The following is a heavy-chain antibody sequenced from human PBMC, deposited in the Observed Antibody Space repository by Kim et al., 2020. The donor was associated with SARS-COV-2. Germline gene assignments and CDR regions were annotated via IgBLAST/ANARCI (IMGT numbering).Heavy chain of an antibody. Sequence: ADSVKGRFSISRANAKNTLYLQMTSLRAEDTAIYYCARPLYDYVWGTYWGQGTLVTVSS. J-gene: IGHJ4*02. CDR3: ARPLYDYVWGTY. V-gene: IGHV3-74*01. D-gene: IGHD3-16*01.